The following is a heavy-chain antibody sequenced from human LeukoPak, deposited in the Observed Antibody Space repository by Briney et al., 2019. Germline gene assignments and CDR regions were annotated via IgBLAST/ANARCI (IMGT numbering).Heavy chain of an antibody. V-gene: IGHV4-4*07. CDR1: GGSISSYY. J-gene: IGHJ4*02. D-gene: IGHD2-21*01. CDR2: IYTSGST. CDR3: ARGIIFPYYFDY. Sequence: SETLSLTCTVSGGSISSYYWSWIRQPAGKGLEWIGRIYTSGSTYYNPSLKSRVTISVDTSKNQFSLKLSSVTAADTAVYYCARGIIFPYYFDYWGQGTLVTVSS.